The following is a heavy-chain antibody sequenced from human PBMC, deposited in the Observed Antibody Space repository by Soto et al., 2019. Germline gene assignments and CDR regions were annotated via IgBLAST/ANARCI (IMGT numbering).Heavy chain of an antibody. V-gene: IGHV3-21*01. CDR3: ARIQRGYDAFDI. Sequence: PGWSLRLSCAASGFTFSSYSMNWVRQAPGKGLEWVSSISSSSSYIYYADSVKGRFTISRDNAKNSLYLQMNSLRPEDTAVYYCARIQRGYDAFDIWGQGTMGTVSS. D-gene: IGHD2-15*01. J-gene: IGHJ3*02. CDR1: GFTFSSYS. CDR2: ISSSSSYI.